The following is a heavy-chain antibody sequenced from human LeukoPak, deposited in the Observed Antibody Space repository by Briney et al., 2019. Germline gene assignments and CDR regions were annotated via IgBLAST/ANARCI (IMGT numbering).Heavy chain of an antibody. CDR1: GFTFSIYG. CDR3: AREGGLYSSSYADAFDI. Sequence: GGSLRLSCAASGFTFSIYGMSWVRQAPGKGLVWVSRINSDGSSTSYADSVKGRFTISRDNAKNTLYLQMNSLRAEDTAVYYCAREGGLYSSSYADAFDIWGQGTMVTVSS. V-gene: IGHV3-74*01. D-gene: IGHD6-6*01. J-gene: IGHJ3*02. CDR2: INSDGSST.